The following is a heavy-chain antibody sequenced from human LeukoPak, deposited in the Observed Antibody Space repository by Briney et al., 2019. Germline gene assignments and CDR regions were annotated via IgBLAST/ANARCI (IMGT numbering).Heavy chain of an antibody. J-gene: IGHJ4*02. CDR3: ARGQGSYDY. V-gene: IGHV3-53*01. CDR1: GVTVSSNY. CDR2: TYSGGST. Sequence: GGSLRLSCAASGVTVSSNYMSWVRQAPGKGLEWVSVTYSGGSTYYADSVKGRFTISRDNSKNTLYLQMSSLKIEDTAVYYCARGQGSYDYWGQGTLVTVSS.